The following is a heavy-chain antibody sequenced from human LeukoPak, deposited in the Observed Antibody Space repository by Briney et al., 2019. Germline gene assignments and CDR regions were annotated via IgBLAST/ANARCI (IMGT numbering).Heavy chain of an antibody. CDR1: GYTFSVHY. CDR3: AGEDNSSGYRPFDI. V-gene: IGHV1-2*06. Sequence: VASVTVSCTASGYTFSVHYLHWVRQAPGQGLEWMGRINPNNGGTNYAQKFRGRVTMTRDMSMSTAYMELSRLRSVDTAVYYCAGEDNSSGYRPFDIWGQGTMVTVPS. J-gene: IGHJ3*02. D-gene: IGHD3-22*01. CDR2: INPNNGGT.